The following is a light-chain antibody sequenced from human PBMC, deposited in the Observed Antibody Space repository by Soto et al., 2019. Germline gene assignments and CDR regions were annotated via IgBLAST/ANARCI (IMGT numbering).Light chain of an antibody. Sequence: DIQMTQSPASLSASVGDRVTISCRASQSIGRNLNWYQQKPGKAPKLLIFTSSSLQSGVPSRFSGSGSGTDFIFTISNLQPEDFATYFCQQSHSTPPTFGQGTKVEIK. CDR3: QQSHSTPPT. CDR2: TSS. J-gene: IGKJ1*01. V-gene: IGKV1-39*01. CDR1: QSIGRN.